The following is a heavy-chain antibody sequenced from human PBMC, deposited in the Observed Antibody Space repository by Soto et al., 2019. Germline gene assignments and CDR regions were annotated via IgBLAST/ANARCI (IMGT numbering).Heavy chain of an antibody. CDR1: GFSLSTTGVA. Sequence: QITLKESGPTLVRPTQTLTLTCTFSGFSLSTTGVAVGWILQPPGEALEWLALIYWDDDTRYRPSLKSRLTITKDTSNKQVVLTMTNMDPVDTATYYCAHRTTKASGIDYWGQGTLVTVSS. D-gene: IGHD1-26*01. V-gene: IGHV2-5*02. CDR3: AHRTTKASGIDY. CDR2: IYWDDDT. J-gene: IGHJ4*02.